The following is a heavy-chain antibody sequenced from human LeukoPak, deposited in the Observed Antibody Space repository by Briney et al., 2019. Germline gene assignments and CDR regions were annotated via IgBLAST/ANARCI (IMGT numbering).Heavy chain of an antibody. D-gene: IGHD3-10*02. J-gene: IGHJ6*02. CDR1: GFTFSSDA. Sequence: GGSLRLSCIGTGFTFSSDAMGWVRQAPGKGLEWVSGISGSGGSTYYADSVKGRFAISRDNSKNTLFLQMSSLRAEDTAVYYCAKDLHYYVAMDVWGQGTTVTVSS. CDR3: AKDLHYYVAMDV. V-gene: IGHV3-23*01. CDR2: ISGSGGST.